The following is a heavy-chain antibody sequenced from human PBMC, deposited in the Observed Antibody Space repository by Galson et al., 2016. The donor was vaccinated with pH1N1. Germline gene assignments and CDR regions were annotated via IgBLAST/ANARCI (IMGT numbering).Heavy chain of an antibody. Sequence: TLSLTCAVSGDFISSGDYVWSWIRQPPGKGLEWIGYIYYSGNTFYNPSLKSRVTISLDTSKTQFSLKLISVTATDTAIYYCARGRDYDILTGSSYYFDYWGQGTLVTVSS. J-gene: IGHJ4*02. D-gene: IGHD3-9*01. CDR3: ARGRDYDILTGSSYYFDY. CDR1: GDFISSGDYV. V-gene: IGHV4-30-4*08. CDR2: IYYSGNT.